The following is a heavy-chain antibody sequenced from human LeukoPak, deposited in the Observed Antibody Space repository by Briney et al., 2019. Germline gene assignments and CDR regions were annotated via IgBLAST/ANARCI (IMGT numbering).Heavy chain of an antibody. CDR3: ARSGYCSSTTCYFDS. CDR2: IYYSGST. V-gene: IGHV4-31*03. D-gene: IGHD2-2*01. Sequence: SETLSLTCTVSGGSISSGGYDWSWIRQHPGKGLEWIGYIYYSGSTYYNPSLESRVTISVDTSKTQFSLKLSSVTAADTAVYYCARSGYCSSTTCYFDSWGQGTLVTVSS. J-gene: IGHJ4*02. CDR1: GGSISSGGYD.